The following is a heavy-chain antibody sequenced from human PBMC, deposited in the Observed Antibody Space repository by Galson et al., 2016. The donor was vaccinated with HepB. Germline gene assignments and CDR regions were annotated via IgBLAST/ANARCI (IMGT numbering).Heavy chain of an antibody. CDR2: ISSSSSYI. D-gene: IGHD2-21*01. V-gene: IGHV3-21*04. Sequence: SLRLSCAASGFTFSSYSMNWVRQAPGKGLEWVSSISSSSSYIYYADSVKGRFTISRDNSKSTVYLQMNSLAAEDTAVYYCARIPDSWGQGTLVIVSS. CDR3: ARIPDS. CDR1: GFTFSSYS. J-gene: IGHJ4*02.